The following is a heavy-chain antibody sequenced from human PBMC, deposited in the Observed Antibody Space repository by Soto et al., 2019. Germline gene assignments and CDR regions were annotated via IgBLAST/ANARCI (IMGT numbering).Heavy chain of an antibody. V-gene: IGHV1-69*01. Sequence: QVHLVQSGAEVQKPGSSVKVSCKASGGSFNNYAVTWVRQAPGQGLEWMGGIIPTIGTPNYAQNFQGRVTITADESTSTAYMELSSLRSEDTAVYYCASSYGTSWYGDYWGQGTLVTVSS. CDR2: IIPTIGTP. J-gene: IGHJ4*02. CDR1: GGSFNNYA. D-gene: IGHD6-13*01. CDR3: ASSYGTSWYGDY.